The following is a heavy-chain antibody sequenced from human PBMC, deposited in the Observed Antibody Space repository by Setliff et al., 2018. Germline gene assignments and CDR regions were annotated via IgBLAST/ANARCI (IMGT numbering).Heavy chain of an antibody. CDR1: GFSISGSA. D-gene: IGHD5-18*01. V-gene: IGHV3-73*01. CDR3: TFARDGYDVFDI. J-gene: IGHJ3*02. Sequence: GGTLSLSWAASGFSISGSAVYWVRQASVKGMEWIGRIRGRTDNYATASAASVRGRFTISRDDSKNTAYLQMNSLKTEDTAVYYCTFARDGYDVFDIWGQGTMVTVSS. CDR2: IRGRTDNYAT.